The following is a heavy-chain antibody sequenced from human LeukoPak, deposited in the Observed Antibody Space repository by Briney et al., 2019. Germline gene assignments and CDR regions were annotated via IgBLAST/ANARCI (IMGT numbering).Heavy chain of an antibody. Sequence: SETLSLTCTVSGGSISGYYWSWIRQPPGKGLEWIGYIYYSGSTNYNPSLKSRVTISVDTSKNQFSLKLSSVTAADTAVYYCARVGGYCSGGSCLNWFDPWGQGTLVTVSS. CDR2: IYYSGST. J-gene: IGHJ5*02. D-gene: IGHD2-15*01. V-gene: IGHV4-59*01. CDR1: GGSISGYY. CDR3: ARVGGYCSGGSCLNWFDP.